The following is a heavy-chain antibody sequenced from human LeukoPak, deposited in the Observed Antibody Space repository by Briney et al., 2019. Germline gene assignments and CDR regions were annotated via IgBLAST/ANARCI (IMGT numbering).Heavy chain of an antibody. J-gene: IGHJ6*03. CDR1: GFTFSSYS. Sequence: GGSLRLSCAASGFTFSSYSMNWVRQAPGKGLEWVSSISSSSSYIYYADSVKGRFTISRDNSKNTLYLQMNRPRAEDTAVYYCAKDSAPAATQDYYYYMDVWGKGTTVTVSS. CDR3: AKDSAPAATQDYYYYMDV. CDR2: ISSSSSYI. D-gene: IGHD2-2*01. V-gene: IGHV3-21*01.